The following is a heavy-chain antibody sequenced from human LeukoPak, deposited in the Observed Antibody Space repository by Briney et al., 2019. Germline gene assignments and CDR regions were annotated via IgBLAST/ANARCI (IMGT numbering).Heavy chain of an antibody. CDR3: ARSYSYGPHYYYYYYMDV. Sequence: SETLSLACTVSGGSISSYYWSWIRQPPGKGLEWIGYIYYSGSTNYNPSLKSRVTISVDTSKNQFSLKLSSVTAADTAVYYCARSYSYGPHYYYYYYMDVWGKGTTVTVSS. D-gene: IGHD5-18*01. CDR2: IYYSGST. J-gene: IGHJ6*03. V-gene: IGHV4-59*01. CDR1: GGSISSYY.